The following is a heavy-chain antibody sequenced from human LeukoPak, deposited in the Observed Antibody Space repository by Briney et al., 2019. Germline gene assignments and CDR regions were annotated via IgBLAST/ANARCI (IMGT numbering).Heavy chain of an antibody. Sequence: GGSLRLSCAASGFTFSNAWMSWVRQAPGKGLEWVAVIWYDGSNKYYADSVKGRFTISRDNSRNTLYLQMNSLRAEDTAVYYCARELETMVRGVISRHYDYWGQGTLVTVSS. CDR1: GFTFSNAW. CDR2: IWYDGSNK. V-gene: IGHV3-33*08. CDR3: ARELETMVRGVISRHYDY. D-gene: IGHD3-10*01. J-gene: IGHJ4*02.